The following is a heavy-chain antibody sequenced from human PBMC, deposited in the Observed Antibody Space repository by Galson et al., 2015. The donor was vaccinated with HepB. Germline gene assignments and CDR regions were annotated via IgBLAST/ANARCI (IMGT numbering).Heavy chain of an antibody. CDR1: GYTLTELS. V-gene: IGHV1-24*01. D-gene: IGHD5-18*01. CDR3: ATDGGYNSGWSYKPPSWLDP. Sequence: SVKVSCKVSGYTLTELSMHWVRQAPGKGLEWMGGFDPEDGETIYAQKFQGRVTMTEDTSTDTVYMELSSLRFEDTAVYYCATDGGYNSGWSYKPPSWLDPWGQGTLVTVSS. J-gene: IGHJ5*02. CDR2: FDPEDGET.